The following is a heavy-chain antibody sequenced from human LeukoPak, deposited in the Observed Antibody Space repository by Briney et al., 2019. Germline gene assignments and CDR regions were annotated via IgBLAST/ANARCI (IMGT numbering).Heavy chain of an antibody. CDR3: ARAGPNDHRFDY. CDR1: EFMLANYA. D-gene: IGHD1-1*01. V-gene: IGHV3-30-3*01. CDR2: ISYHGTSK. Sequence: GGSLRLSCAASEFMLANYAMHWVRQAPGKGLEWVAVISYHGTSKYYADSVKGRFTISRDISRNTLYLQMDSLRAEDTAVYYCARAGPNDHRFDYWGQGTLVTVSS. J-gene: IGHJ4*02.